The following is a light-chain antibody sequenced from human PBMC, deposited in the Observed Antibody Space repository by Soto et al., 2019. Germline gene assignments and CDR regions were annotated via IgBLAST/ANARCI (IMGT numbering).Light chain of an antibody. CDR2: EVS. Sequence: QSVLTQPASVSGSPGQSITISCTGTSSDVGGYNYVSWYQQHPGKAPKLMIDEVSNRPSGVYNRFSGSKSGNTASLTISGLQAEDEADYYCSSYTTTNTYVFGTGTKVTVL. J-gene: IGLJ1*01. CDR3: SSYTTTNTYV. V-gene: IGLV2-14*01. CDR1: SSDVGGYNY.